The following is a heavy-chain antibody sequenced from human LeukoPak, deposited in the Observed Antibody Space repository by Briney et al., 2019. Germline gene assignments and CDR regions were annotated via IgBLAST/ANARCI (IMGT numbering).Heavy chain of an antibody. CDR1: GFSFRSYW. D-gene: IGHD3-22*01. CDR3: AKDPYYYDSSAPRGFDY. V-gene: IGHV3-23*01. Sequence: GGSLRLSCAATGFSFRSYWMNWVRQAPGKGLEWVSAISGSGGSTYYADSVKGRFTISRDNSKNTLYLQMNSLRAEDTAVYYCAKDPYYYDSSAPRGFDYWGQGTLVTVSS. J-gene: IGHJ4*02. CDR2: ISGSGGST.